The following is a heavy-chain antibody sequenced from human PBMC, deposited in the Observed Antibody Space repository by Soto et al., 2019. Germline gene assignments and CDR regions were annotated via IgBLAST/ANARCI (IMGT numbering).Heavy chain of an antibody. Sequence: QVQLQESGPGLVKPSGTLSLTCVVSGASISSNNWWSWVRQPPGKGLEWTGEIYHSGTTSYNPSLKIRVTMSVDKSKNQFSLKVTSVTAADTAVYFCAKDGSGHPYYSDNWGQGTLVTVSS. J-gene: IGHJ4*02. V-gene: IGHV4-4*02. CDR1: GASISSNNW. D-gene: IGHD2-15*01. CDR3: AKDGSGHPYYSDN. CDR2: IYHSGTT.